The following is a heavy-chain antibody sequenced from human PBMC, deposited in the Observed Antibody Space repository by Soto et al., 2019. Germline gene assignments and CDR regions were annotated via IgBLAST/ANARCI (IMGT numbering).Heavy chain of an antibody. CDR1: CGSISSGGYY. Sequence: SETLSLTCTVSCGSISSGGYYWSWIRQHPGKGLEWIGYIYYSGSTYYNPSLKSRVTISVDTSKNQFSLRAEDTAVFYCARDSVDTSLVRFDYWGQGTLVTVSS. CDR2: IYYSGST. J-gene: IGHJ4*02. V-gene: IGHV4-31*03. CDR3: ARDSVDTSLVRFDY. D-gene: IGHD5-18*01.